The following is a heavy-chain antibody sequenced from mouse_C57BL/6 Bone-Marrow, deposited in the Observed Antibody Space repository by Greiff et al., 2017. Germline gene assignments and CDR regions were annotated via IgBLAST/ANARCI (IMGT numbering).Heavy chain of an antibody. Sequence: VQLQQSVAELVRPGASVKLSCTASGFNIKNTYMHWVKQRPEQGLEWIGRIDPANGNTKYAPKFQGKATLTADTSSSPAYLELSSLTSEDTSGHCCAPITTKVWDYWGQRTTLTVSS. J-gene: IGHJ2*01. CDR2: IDPANGNT. D-gene: IGHD1-1*01. CDR3: APITTKVWDY. V-gene: IGHV14-3*01. CDR1: GFNIKNTY.